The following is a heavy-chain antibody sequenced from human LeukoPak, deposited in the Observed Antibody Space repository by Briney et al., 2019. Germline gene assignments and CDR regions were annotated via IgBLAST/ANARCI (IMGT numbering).Heavy chain of an antibody. CDR3: AKGMIVVVLQPGPFAM. J-gene: IGHJ3*02. D-gene: IGHD3-22*01. Sequence: GGSLRPSCAASGFTFSTYAMSWVRQAPGKGLEWVSAIDGSGGGTSYADSVKGRFTISRDNSKNTLYLQMNSLRAEDTALYYCAKGMIVVVLQPGPFAMWGQGTMVTVSS. CDR1: GFTFSTYA. CDR2: IDGSGGGT. V-gene: IGHV3-23*01.